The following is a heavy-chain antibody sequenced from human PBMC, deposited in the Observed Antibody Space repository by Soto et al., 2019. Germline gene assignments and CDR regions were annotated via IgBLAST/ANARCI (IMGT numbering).Heavy chain of an antibody. CDR2: ISDSGGGT. Sequence: PGGSLRLSCAASGFTFSNYAMSWVRQAPGKGLEWVSGISDSGGGTYYADSVKGRFTISRDNSKNTLYVQMNSLRAEDTAVYYCAKHGRTTRARGTGNDAFDIWGQGTMVTVSS. CDR1: GFTFSNYA. J-gene: IGHJ3*02. CDR3: AKHGRTTRARGTGNDAFDI. V-gene: IGHV3-23*01. D-gene: IGHD3-10*01.